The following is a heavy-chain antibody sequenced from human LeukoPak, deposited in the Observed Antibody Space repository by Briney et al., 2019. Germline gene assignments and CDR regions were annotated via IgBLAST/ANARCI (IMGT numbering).Heavy chain of an antibody. CDR2: IYYSGST. Sequence: PSETLSLTCTVSGGSISSSSYYWGWIRQPPGKGLEWIGSIYYSGSTYYNPSLKSRVTISVDTSKNQFSLKLSFVTAADTAVYYCARLVSDWDFWSGYYYAQDYYFDYWGQGPWSPSPQ. V-gene: IGHV4-39*01. CDR1: GGSISSSSYY. D-gene: IGHD3-3*01. J-gene: IGHJ4*02. CDR3: ARLVSDWDFWSGYYYAQDYYFDY.